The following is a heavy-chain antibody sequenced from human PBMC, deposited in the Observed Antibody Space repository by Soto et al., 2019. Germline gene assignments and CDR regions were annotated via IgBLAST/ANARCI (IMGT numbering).Heavy chain of an antibody. CDR2: SYYSGRT. Sequence: QVQLQESGPGLVKPSQTLSLTCTVSGGSISSENYYWSRFRQPPGKGLEWIAYSYYSGRTSYNPSLKSRVTILLDTSKNQFSLDLTSVTIADTAVYYCARGPTVTTDFWGQGTLVTVSS. D-gene: IGHD4-17*01. J-gene: IGHJ4*02. CDR3: ARGPTVTTDF. CDR1: GGSISSENYY. V-gene: IGHV4-30-4*01.